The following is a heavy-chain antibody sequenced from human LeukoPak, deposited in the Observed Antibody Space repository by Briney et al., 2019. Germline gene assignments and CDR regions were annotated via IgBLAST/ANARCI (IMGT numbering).Heavy chain of an antibody. V-gene: IGHV1-2*06. CDR3: ARSGYVWGSYRLDY. Sequence: ASVKVSCKASGYTFTSYDINWVRQAPGQGLEWMGRINPNSGGTNYAQKFQGRVTMTRDTSISTAYMELSRLRSDDTAVYYCARSGYVWGSYRLDYWGQGTLVTVSS. J-gene: IGHJ4*02. CDR1: GYTFTSYD. D-gene: IGHD3-16*02. CDR2: INPNSGGT.